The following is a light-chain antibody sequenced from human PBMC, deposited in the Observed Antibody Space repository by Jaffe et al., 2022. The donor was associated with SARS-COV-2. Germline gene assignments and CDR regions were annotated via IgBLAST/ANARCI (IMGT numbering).Light chain of an antibody. CDR1: NIGSKS. J-gene: IGLJ1*01. Sequence: SYVLTQPPSVSVAPGQTARISCGGNNIGSKSVHWFQQKPGQAPVLVIYSDSDRPSGIPERFSGSNSGSTATLTISRVEAGDEADYYCQVWHSSSDNFVFGTGTKVTVL. CDR3: QVWHSSSDNFV. CDR2: SDS. V-gene: IGLV3-21*04.